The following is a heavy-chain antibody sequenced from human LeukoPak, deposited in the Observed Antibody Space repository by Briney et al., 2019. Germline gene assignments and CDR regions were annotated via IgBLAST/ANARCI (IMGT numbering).Heavy chain of an antibody. CDR1: GYTFAGYY. D-gene: IGHD3-22*01. Sequence: PMASVKVSCKASGYTFAGYYMHWVRQAPGQGLEWMGWINPNSGGTNYAQKFQGRVTMTRDTSISTAYMELSRLRSDDTAVYYCARVGAYYYDSSGYSPGSFPLFDYWGQGTLVTVSS. J-gene: IGHJ4*02. V-gene: IGHV1-2*02. CDR3: ARVGAYYYDSSGYSPGSFPLFDY. CDR2: INPNSGGT.